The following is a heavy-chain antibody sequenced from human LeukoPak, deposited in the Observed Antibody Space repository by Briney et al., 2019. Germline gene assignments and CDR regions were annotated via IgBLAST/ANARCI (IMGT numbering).Heavy chain of an antibody. CDR3: ARDWDMAQFDY. CDR1: GGSFSGYY. D-gene: IGHD2-15*01. Sequence: SETLSLTCAVYGGSFSGYYWSWIRQPPGKGLEWIGEINHSGSTNYNPSLKSRVTISVDTSKNQFSLKLSSVTSADTAVYYCARDWDMAQFDYWGQGTLVTVSS. J-gene: IGHJ4*02. V-gene: IGHV4-34*01. CDR2: INHSGST.